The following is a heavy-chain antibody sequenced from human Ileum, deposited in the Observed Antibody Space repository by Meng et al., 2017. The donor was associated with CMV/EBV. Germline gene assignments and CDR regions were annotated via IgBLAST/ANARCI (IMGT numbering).Heavy chain of an antibody. CDR2: ISSSSYI. V-gene: IGHV3-21*01. CDR3: AREDCSSTSCYLGYYYYGMDV. CDR1: GFTFSSYS. Sequence: GESLKISCAASGFTFSSYSMNWVRQAPGKGLEWVSSISSSSYIYYADSVKGRFTISRDNAKNSLYLQMNSLRAEDTAVYYCAREDCSSTSCYLGYYYYGMDVWGQGTTVTGSS. J-gene: IGHJ6*02. D-gene: IGHD2-2*01.